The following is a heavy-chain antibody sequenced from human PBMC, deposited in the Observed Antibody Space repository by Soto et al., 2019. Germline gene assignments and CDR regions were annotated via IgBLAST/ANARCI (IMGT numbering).Heavy chain of an antibody. Sequence: VGSLRLSCAASGFTFSSYWMSWVRQAPGKGLEWVANIKQDGSEKYYVDSVKGRFTISRDNAKNSLYLQMNSLRAEDTAVYYCARDPGLPSCGGDCYSGWGQGTLVTVSS. J-gene: IGHJ4*02. V-gene: IGHV3-7*03. CDR1: GFTFSSYW. CDR2: IKQDGSEK. D-gene: IGHD2-21*02. CDR3: ARDPGLPSCGGDCYSG.